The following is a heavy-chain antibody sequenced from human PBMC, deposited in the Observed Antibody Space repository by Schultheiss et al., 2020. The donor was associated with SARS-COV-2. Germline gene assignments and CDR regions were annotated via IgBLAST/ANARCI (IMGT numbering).Heavy chain of an antibody. CDR3: ARGMPTIDAFDI. J-gene: IGHJ3*02. CDR2: IYHSGST. D-gene: IGHD5-24*01. Sequence: SETLSLTCAVYGGYFSGYYWGWIRQPPGKGLEWIGSIYHSGSTYYNPSLKSLVTISVDTSRNQFSLKLSSVTAADTAVYFCARGMPTIDAFDIWGQGTMVTVSS. CDR1: GGYFSGYY. V-gene: IGHV4-34*09.